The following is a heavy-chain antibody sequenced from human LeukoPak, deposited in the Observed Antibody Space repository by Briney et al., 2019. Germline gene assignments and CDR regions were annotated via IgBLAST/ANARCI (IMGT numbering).Heavy chain of an antibody. D-gene: IGHD6-13*01. CDR2: IWYDGSNK. CDR3: ASRQTLSSSWYAFDI. V-gene: IGHV3-33*01. J-gene: IGHJ3*02. Sequence: GRSLRLSCAASGFTFSSYGMHWVRQAPGKGLEWVAVIWYDGSNKYYAGSVKGRFTISRDNSKNTLYLQMNSLRAEDTAVYYCASRQTLSSSWYAFDIWGQGTMVTVSS. CDR1: GFTFSSYG.